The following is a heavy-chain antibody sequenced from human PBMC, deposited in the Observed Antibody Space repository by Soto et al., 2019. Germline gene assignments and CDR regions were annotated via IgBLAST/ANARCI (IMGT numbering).Heavy chain of an antibody. J-gene: IGHJ3*02. CDR3: ARHAGDLGSHAFDI. D-gene: IGHD7-27*01. CDR1: GGSISSSSYY. V-gene: IGHV4-39*01. CDR2: IYYSGST. Sequence: SETLSLTCTVSGGSISSSSYYWGWIRQPPGRGLEWIGSIYYSGSTYYNPSLKSRVTISVDTSKNQFSLKLSSVTAADTAVYYCARHAGDLGSHAFDIWGQGTMVTVSS.